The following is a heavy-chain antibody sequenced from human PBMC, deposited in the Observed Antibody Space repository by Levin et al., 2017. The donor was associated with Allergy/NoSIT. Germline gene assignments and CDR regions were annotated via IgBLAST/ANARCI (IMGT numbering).Heavy chain of an antibody. J-gene: IGHJ4*02. D-gene: IGHD3-10*01. Sequence: PGGSLRLSCAASGFTFDDYAMYWVRQAPGKGLEWVSGITWNSGNIGYADSVKGRFTISRDNAKNSLYLQMNSLRAEDTALYYCAKDMSFSAGPGDTFGYWGQGTLVTVSS. CDR1: GFTFDDYA. CDR3: AKDMSFSAGPGDTFGY. V-gene: IGHV3-9*01. CDR2: ITWNSGNI.